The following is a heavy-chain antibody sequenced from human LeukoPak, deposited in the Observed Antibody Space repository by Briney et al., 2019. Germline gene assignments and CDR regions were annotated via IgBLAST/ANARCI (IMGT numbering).Heavy chain of an antibody. V-gene: IGHV3-48*02. Sequence: PGGSLRLSCVASGFTLSSYSMNWVRQAPGKGLEWVSYISSGSSTTYYVDSVKGRFTISRDNAKNSLYLQMNSLRDEDTAVYYCAGARTYYYAMDVWGQGTTVTVSS. CDR1: GFTLSSYS. J-gene: IGHJ6*02. CDR3: AGARTYYYAMDV. CDR2: ISSGSSTT.